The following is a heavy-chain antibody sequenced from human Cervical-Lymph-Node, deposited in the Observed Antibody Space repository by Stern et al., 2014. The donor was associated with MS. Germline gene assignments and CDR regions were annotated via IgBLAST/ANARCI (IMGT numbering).Heavy chain of an antibody. CDR2: INRDGSDT. V-gene: IGHV3-74*02. D-gene: IGHD3-16*01. J-gene: IGHJ4*02. CDR1: GFNFRSYG. Sequence: EVQLVESGGGLVQPGGSLRLSCAASGFNFRSYGMHWVRQFLEQGLFWVSQINRDGSDTSYADSVKGRFSISRDNIRNMLYLRMTSLRAEDTAVYYCARGVGDYWGQGARVTVSS. CDR3: ARGVGDY.